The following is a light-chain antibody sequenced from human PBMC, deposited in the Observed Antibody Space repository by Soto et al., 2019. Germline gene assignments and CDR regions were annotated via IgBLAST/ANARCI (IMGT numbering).Light chain of an antibody. CDR2: WAS. CDR3: QQYNSYSMYT. CDR1: QSVLYSSNNKNY. V-gene: IGKV4-1*01. J-gene: IGKJ2*01. Sequence: DIVMTQSPDSLAVSLGERATINCKSSQSVLYSSNNKNYLAWYQQKSGQSPKLLIYWASTRESGVPDRFSGSGSGTDFTLTISSLQAEDVAVYYCQQYNSYSMYTFGQGTKLEIK.